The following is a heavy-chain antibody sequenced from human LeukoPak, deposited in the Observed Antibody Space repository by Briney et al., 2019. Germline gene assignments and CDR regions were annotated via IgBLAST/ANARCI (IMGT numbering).Heavy chain of an antibody. CDR2: ISSSGSTI. CDR1: VFTFSDYY. D-gene: IGHD2-2*02. V-gene: IGHV3-11*01. CDR3: AGVVPAAIRDYYYGMDV. J-gene: IGHJ6*02. Sequence: GGSLRLSCAASVFTFSDYYMSWIRQAPGKGLEWVSYISSSGSTIYYADSVKGRFTISRDNAKNSLYLQMNSLRAEDTAVYYCAGVVPAAIRDYYYGMDVWGQGTTVTVSS.